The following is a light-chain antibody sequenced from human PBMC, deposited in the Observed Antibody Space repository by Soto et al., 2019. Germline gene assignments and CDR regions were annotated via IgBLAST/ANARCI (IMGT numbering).Light chain of an antibody. CDR3: QQYYSYPPIT. CDR2: AAS. J-gene: IGKJ3*01. V-gene: IGKV1-8*01. CDR1: QGISSY. Sequence: AIRITQSPSSFSASTGDRVTITCRASQGISSYLAWYQQKPGKAPKLLIYAASTLQSGVPSRFSGSGSGTDFTLTISCLQSEDFATYYCQQYYSYPPITFGPGTKVDIK.